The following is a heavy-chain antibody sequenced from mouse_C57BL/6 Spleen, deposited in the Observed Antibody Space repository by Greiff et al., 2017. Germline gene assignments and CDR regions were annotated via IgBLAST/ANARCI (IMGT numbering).Heavy chain of an antibody. CDR2: INPGSGGT. CDR3: ARGGGSSYYAMDY. Sequence: VQLQQSGAELVRPGTSVKVSCKASGYAFTNYLIEWVKQRPGQGLEWIGVINPGSGGTNYNEKFKGKATLTADKSSSTAYMQLSSLTSEDSAVYFCARGGGSSYYAMDYWGQGTSVTVSS. J-gene: IGHJ4*01. D-gene: IGHD1-1*01. V-gene: IGHV1-54*01. CDR1: GYAFTNYL.